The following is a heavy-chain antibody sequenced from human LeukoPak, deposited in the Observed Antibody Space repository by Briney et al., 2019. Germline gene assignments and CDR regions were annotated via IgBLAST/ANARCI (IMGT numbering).Heavy chain of an antibody. J-gene: IGHJ4*02. D-gene: IGHD3-22*01. CDR3: ARGSHYYDSSGYSFDY. V-gene: IGHV4-34*01. Sequence: SETLSLTCAVYGGSFSGYYWSWIRQPPGKGLEWIGEINHSGSTNYNPSLKSRVTISVDTSKNQFSLKLSSVTAADTAVYCCARGSHYYDSSGYSFDYWGQGTLVTVSS. CDR2: INHSGST. CDR1: GGSFSGYY.